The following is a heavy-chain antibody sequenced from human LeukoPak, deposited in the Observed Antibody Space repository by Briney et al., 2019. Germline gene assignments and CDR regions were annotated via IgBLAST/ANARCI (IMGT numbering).Heavy chain of an antibody. CDR3: ARAGQSDY. CDR2: ISGGSRTI. Sequence: PGGSLRLSCAASGFTFSDYYMNWIREAPGKGLEWVSSISGGSRTINYADSVKGRFTTSRDNAKNSLFLQVNSLRAEDTAVYYCARAGQSDYWGQGTLVTVFS. CDR1: GFTFSDYY. J-gene: IGHJ4*02. V-gene: IGHV3-11*01.